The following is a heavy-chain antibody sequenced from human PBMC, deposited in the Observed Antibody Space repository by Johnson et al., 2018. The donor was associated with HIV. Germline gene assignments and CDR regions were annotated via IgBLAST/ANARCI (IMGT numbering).Heavy chain of an antibody. D-gene: IGHD6-13*01. CDR2: ISYDASNK. CDR1: EFSFSNYA. V-gene: IGHV3-30*14. CDR3: ARECSSTRWTYGFDI. Sequence: QVQLVESGGGVVRPGGSLRLSCAVSEFSFSNYAMHWVRLAPGKGLQWVAVISYDASNKYYADSVRGRFTISRDISKNTLYLQMNSLRAEDTAVYYCARECSSTRWTYGFDIWGQGTMVTVSS. J-gene: IGHJ3*02.